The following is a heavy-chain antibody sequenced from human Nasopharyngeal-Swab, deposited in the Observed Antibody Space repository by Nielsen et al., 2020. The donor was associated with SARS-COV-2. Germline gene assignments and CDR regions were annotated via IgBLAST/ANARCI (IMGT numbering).Heavy chain of an antibody. D-gene: IGHD2-21*02. Sequence: SETLSLTCTVSGGSISSYYWSWIRQPPGKGLEWIGYIYYSGGTNYNPSLKSRVTISVDTSKNQFSLKLSSVTAADTAVYYCARDRRGGDGFDYWGQGTLVTVSS. V-gene: IGHV4-59*01. CDR2: IYYSGGT. J-gene: IGHJ4*02. CDR3: ARDRRGGDGFDY. CDR1: GGSISSYY.